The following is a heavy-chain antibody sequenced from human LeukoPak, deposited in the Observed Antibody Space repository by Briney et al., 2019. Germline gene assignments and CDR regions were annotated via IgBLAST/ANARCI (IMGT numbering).Heavy chain of an antibody. D-gene: IGHD6-19*01. CDR1: GFTFSNYG. CDR3: ASIAVAGTRGLDY. Sequence: GGTLRLSCAASGFTFSNYGMSWVRQAPGKGLEWVSGLNGSGGSTYYADSVKGRFTISRDNAKNSLYLQMNSLRAEHTAVYYCASIAVAGTRGLDYWGQGTLVTVSS. V-gene: IGHV3-23*01. J-gene: IGHJ4*02. CDR2: LNGSGGST.